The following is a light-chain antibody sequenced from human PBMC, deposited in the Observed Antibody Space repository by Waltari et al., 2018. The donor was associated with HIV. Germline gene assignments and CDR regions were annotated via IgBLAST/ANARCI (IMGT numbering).Light chain of an antibody. CDR2: EVC. J-gene: IGKJ2*01. CDR1: QSLLHSDGKTY. V-gene: IGKV2D-29*01. CDR3: MQSFHLNT. Sequence: DIVMTQTPLSLSVTPGQPASISCKSSQSLLHSDGKTYLYWFLQKQGQPPHLLIYEVCNRFSGVPDRFSGSGSGTEFTLKISRVEAEDGGVYYCMQSFHLNTFGQGTKLEIK.